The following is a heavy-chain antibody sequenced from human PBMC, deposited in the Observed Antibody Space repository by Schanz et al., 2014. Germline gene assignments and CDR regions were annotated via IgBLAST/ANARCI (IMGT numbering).Heavy chain of an antibody. J-gene: IGHJ6*02. V-gene: IGHV1-69*04. CDR3: AKVDRTRYYAMDV. CDR2: IIPILDKT. CDR1: GYTFNNHG. D-gene: IGHD3-9*01. Sequence: QLMQSGSEVRKPGASATVSCKASGYTFNNHGISWVRQAPGQGLEWMGRIIPILDKTNYAQKFQGRVTMTADKSTSTVYMEVSGLRSEDTAVYYCAKVDRTRYYAMDVWGQGTTVTVSS.